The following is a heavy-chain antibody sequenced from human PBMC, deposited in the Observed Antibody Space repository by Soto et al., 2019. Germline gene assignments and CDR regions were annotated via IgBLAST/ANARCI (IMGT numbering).Heavy chain of an antibody. Sequence: ASVKVSCKASGGTFSSYAISWVRQAPGQGLEWMGGIIPIFGTANYAQKFQGRVTITADESTSTAYMELSSLRSEDTAVYYCARRVKYGSGRRPAYYFDYWGQGTLVTVSS. CDR1: GGTFSSYA. V-gene: IGHV1-69*13. CDR3: ARRVKYGSGRRPAYYFDY. J-gene: IGHJ4*02. CDR2: IIPIFGTA. D-gene: IGHD3-10*01.